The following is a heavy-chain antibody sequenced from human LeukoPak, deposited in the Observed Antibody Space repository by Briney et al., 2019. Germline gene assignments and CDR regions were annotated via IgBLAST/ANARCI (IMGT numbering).Heavy chain of an antibody. CDR3: ASGGDYYDFWSGYYTPGDY. D-gene: IGHD3-3*01. CDR2: IIPILGIA. J-gene: IGHJ4*02. Sequence: GASVKVSCKASGGTFSSYAISWGRQAPGQGLEWRGGIIPILGIANYAQKFQGRVTITADKSTSTAYMELSSLRSEDTAVYYCASGGDYYDFWSGYYTPGDYWGQGTLVTVSS. CDR1: GGTFSSYA. V-gene: IGHV1-69*10.